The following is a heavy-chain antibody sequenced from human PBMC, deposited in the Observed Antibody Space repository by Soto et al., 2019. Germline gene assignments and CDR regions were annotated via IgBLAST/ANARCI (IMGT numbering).Heavy chain of an antibody. Sequence: PGGSLRLSCAASGFTFNSYAMSWVRQAPGKGLEWVSAISGSGGSTYYADSVKGRFTISRDNSKNTLYLQMNSLRAEDTAVYYCAKVTYCSSTSCYRGYYYYGMDVWGQGTTVTVSS. CDR3: AKVTYCSSTSCYRGYYYYGMDV. D-gene: IGHD2-2*02. CDR2: ISGSGGST. V-gene: IGHV3-23*01. CDR1: GFTFNSYA. J-gene: IGHJ6*02.